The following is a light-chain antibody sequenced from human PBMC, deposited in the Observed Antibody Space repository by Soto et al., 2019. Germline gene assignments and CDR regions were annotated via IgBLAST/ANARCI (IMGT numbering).Light chain of an antibody. V-gene: IGLV2-8*01. CDR2: EVS. CDR3: SSYAGSNNLGV. Sequence: QSVLTQPPSASGSPGQSVTISCTGTSSDVGGYNYVSWYQHHPGKAPKLMLYEVSKRPSGVPDRFSGSKSGNTASLTVSGLQAEDEADYYCSSYAGSNNLGVFGGGTKLTVL. J-gene: IGLJ2*01. CDR1: SSDVGGYNY.